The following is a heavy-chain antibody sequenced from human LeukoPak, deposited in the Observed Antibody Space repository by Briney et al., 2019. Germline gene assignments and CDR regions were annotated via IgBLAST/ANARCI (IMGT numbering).Heavy chain of an antibody. Sequence: PSETLSLTCTVSGGSISSHNWSWIRQPPGKGLEWIGYIYYSGSTNYNPSLKSRVTISVDTSKNQFSLKLSSVTAADTAVYYCARVFPAVPAAHWYFDLWGRGTLVTVSS. V-gene: IGHV4-59*11. CDR3: ARVFPAVPAAHWYFDL. CDR2: IYYSGST. D-gene: IGHD2-2*01. CDR1: GGSISSHN. J-gene: IGHJ2*01.